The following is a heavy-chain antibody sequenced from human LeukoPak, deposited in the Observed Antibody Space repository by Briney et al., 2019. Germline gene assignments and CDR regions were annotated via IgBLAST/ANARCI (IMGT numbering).Heavy chain of an antibody. D-gene: IGHD6-19*01. J-gene: IGHJ4*02. CDR1: GYTFTSYG. V-gene: IGHV1-18*03. Sequence: ASVKVSCKASGYTFTSYGISWVRQAPGQGLEWMGWISAYNGNTNYAQKLQGRVTMTTDTSASTTYMELRSLRSEDMAVYYCARVVKYSSGPLTDLLPYSFDYWGQVTLVTVSS. CDR3: ARVVKYSSGPLTDLLPYSFDY. CDR2: ISAYNGNT.